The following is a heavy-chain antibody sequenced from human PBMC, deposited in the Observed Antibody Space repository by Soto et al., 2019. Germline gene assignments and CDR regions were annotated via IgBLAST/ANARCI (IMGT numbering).Heavy chain of an antibody. J-gene: IGHJ6*02. CDR3: AKDYYDSSGSRYFYALAV. CDR1: GFSFSNYA. D-gene: IGHD3-22*01. CDR2: ISGGGGGT. Sequence: PGGSLRLSCAASGFSFSNYAMNWVRQAPGKGLEWVSGISGGGGGTYYGDSVRGRFTISRDNSKNTLYLQMNSLRAEDTAVYYCAKDYYDSSGSRYFYALAVWGQGTTVTV. V-gene: IGHV3-23*01.